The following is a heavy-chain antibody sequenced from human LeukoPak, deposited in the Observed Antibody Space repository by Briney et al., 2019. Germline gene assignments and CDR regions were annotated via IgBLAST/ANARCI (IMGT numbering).Heavy chain of an antibody. CDR1: GYTFTSYG. Sequence: ASVKVSCKASGYTFTSYGISWVRQAPGQGLEWMGWISAYNGNTNYAQKLQGRVTMTTDTSTSTAYMELSSLRSEDTAVYYCARNPPISSWYGETYYFDYWGQGTLVTVSS. J-gene: IGHJ4*02. CDR2: ISAYNGNT. CDR3: ARNPPISSWYGETYYFDY. V-gene: IGHV1-18*01. D-gene: IGHD6-13*01.